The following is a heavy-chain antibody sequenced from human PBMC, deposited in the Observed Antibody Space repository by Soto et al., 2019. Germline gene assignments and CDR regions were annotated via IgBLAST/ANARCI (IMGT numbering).Heavy chain of an antibody. CDR2: ISPMFGAA. V-gene: IGHV1-69*19. Sequence: QVQLVQSGAEMKKPGSSVKVSCQASGGTFNTYAMNWVRQAPGQGPEWMGDISPMFGAANYAPKFQGRVTSTADEATGTSYMHLSSLTSEDTDLYFCAREVQVHTPAFVYWGQGTRVTVSS. D-gene: IGHD3-10*01. J-gene: IGHJ4*02. CDR1: GGTFNTYA. CDR3: AREVQVHTPAFVY.